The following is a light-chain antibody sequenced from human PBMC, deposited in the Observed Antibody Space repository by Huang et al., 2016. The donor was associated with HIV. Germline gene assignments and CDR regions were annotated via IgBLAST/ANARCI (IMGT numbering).Light chain of an antibody. V-gene: IGKV3-20*01. Sequence: EIVLTQSPVTLSLSPGEGASLSCRASQGVHNSYLAWYQQKPGQAPRLLILGASNRATGVPHRFRGSESVTDFTLTISGLDPEDFAVYYWQQYGTLPYTFGQGTKLEI. J-gene: IGKJ2*01. CDR1: QGVHNSY. CDR3: QQYGTLPYT. CDR2: GAS.